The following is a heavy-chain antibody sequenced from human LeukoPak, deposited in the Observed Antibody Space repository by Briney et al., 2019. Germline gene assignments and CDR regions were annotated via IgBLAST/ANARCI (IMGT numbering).Heavy chain of an antibody. D-gene: IGHD3-22*01. CDR2: IANDGRDK. V-gene: IGHV3-30*18. CDR1: GFSFSSYG. CDR3: AKYSAASAWGYYDSSGFFYFDY. J-gene: IGHJ4*02. Sequence: GGSLRLSCAASGFSFSSYGMYWVRQAPGKGPEWVAVIANDGRDKYEADSVKGRFTISRDNSKNTLYLQMNSLRAEDTAVYYCAKYSAASAWGYYDSSGFFYFDYWGQGTLVTVSS.